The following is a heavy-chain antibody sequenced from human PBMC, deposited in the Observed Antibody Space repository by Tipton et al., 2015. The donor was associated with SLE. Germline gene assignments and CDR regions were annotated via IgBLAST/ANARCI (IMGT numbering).Heavy chain of an antibody. Sequence: TLSLTCTVSGGSISSTDYHWGWIRQPPGKGLEWIGAIGHDGTPTYNPSLKSRGTFSLDTSKNQFSLRLSSVTAADTAVYYCARGVAGYFYYCYMDVWGKGTTVTISS. CDR2: IGHDGTP. CDR3: ARGVAGYFYYCYMDV. V-gene: IGHV4-39*07. CDR1: GGSISSTDYH. J-gene: IGHJ6*03.